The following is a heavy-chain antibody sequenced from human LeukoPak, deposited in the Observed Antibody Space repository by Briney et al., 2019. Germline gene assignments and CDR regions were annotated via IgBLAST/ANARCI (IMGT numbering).Heavy chain of an antibody. J-gene: IGHJ6*02. CDR1: GYTFTGYY. CDR3: ARSYYYDSSGYHNPYGMDV. D-gene: IGHD3-22*01. V-gene: IGHV1-2*04. Sequence: GASVKVSCKASGYTFTGYYMHWVRQAPGQGLEWMGWINPNSGGTNYAQKFQGWVTMTRDTSISTAYMELSRLRSDDTAVYYCARSYYYDSSGYHNPYGMDVWGQGTTVTVSS. CDR2: INPNSGGT.